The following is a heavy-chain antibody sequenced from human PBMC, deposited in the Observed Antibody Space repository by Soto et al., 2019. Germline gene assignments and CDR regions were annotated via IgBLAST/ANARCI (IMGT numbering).Heavy chain of an antibody. CDR3: ARNPRDYDILTGYYREDWFDP. V-gene: IGHV4-30-4*01. J-gene: IGHJ5*02. CDR1: GGSISSGDYY. CDR2: IYYSGST. Sequence: QVQLQESGPGLVKPSQTLSLTCTVSGGSISSGDYYWSWIRQPPGKGLEWLGYIYYSGSTYYNPSLKSRVTITVDTSKNQFSLKLSSVTAADTAVYYCARNPRDYDILTGYYREDWFDPWGQGTLVTVSS. D-gene: IGHD3-9*01.